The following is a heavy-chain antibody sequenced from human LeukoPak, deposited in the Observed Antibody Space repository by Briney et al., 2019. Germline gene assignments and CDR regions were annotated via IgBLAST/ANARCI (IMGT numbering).Heavy chain of an antibody. V-gene: IGHV1-2*04. J-gene: IGHJ4*02. D-gene: IGHD4-23*01. CDR2: INPNSGGT. Sequence: GGSLRLSCAASGFTFSSYAMHWVRQAPGQGLEWMGWINPNSGGTNYAQKFQGWVTMTRDTSISTAYMELSRLRSDDTAVYYCARDGGVVTPFPLHWGQGTLVTVSS. CDR3: ARDGGVVTPFPLH. CDR1: GFTFSSYA.